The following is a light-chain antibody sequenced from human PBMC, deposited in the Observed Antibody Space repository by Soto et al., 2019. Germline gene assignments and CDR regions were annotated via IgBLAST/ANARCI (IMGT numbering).Light chain of an antibody. CDR2: YAS. CDR3: QQYNNWPLT. V-gene: IGKV3-15*01. J-gene: IGKJ4*01. CDR1: QSVSSN. Sequence: EVVMAQSPVTLSVSPGDGATLSCRASQSVSSNLAWYQQKPGQAPRLLIYYASTRATGIPARFSGSGSGTEFTLTISSLQSEDFAVYYWQQYNNWPLTFGGGTKVELK.